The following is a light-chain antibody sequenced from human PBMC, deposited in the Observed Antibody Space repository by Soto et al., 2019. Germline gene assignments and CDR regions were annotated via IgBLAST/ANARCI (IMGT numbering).Light chain of an antibody. V-gene: IGKV3D-15*01. Sequence: EIVMTQSPATLSVSPGERPTLSCRASQSVSSNLAWYQQKPGQAPRLLIYGASTRATGIPARFRGSGSGTEFTLTISSLQSEDFAVYYCQQYNNWPLTFGAGTKVEIK. CDR2: GAS. CDR1: QSVSSN. CDR3: QQYNNWPLT. J-gene: IGKJ4*01.